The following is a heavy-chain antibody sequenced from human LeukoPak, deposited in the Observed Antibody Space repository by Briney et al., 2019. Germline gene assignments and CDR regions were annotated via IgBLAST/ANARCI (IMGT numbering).Heavy chain of an antibody. J-gene: IGHJ6*03. Sequence: GSLRLSCAASGFTFSSYAMSWVSQAPGKGLEWVSAISGSGGSTYYADSVKGRFTISRDNSKNTLYLQMNSLRAEDTAVYYCAKGTHYYYYYMDVWGKGTTVTVSS. CDR2: ISGSGGST. CDR1: GFTFSSYA. CDR3: AKGTHYYYYYMDV. V-gene: IGHV3-23*01.